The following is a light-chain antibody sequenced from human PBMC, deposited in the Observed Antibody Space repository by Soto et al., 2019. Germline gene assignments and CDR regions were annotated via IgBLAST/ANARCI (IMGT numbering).Light chain of an antibody. CDR2: RNS. V-gene: IGLV1-47*01. CDR1: SSNIVTNH. Sequence: QLVLTQPPSASGTPGQRVTISCSGSSSNIVTNHVYWYQHLPGTAPKLLIYRNSLRPSGVPDRLSGSKSGTSASLAISGIRSEDEADYYCAAWDDSLSGWVFGGGTKLTVL. J-gene: IGLJ3*02. CDR3: AAWDDSLSGWV.